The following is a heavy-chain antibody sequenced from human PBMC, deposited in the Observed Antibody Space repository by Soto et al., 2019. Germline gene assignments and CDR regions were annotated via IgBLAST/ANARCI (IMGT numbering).Heavy chain of an antibody. V-gene: IGHV3-73*01. CDR3: TRPGNPYYYDSSGYQKGYYYYGMDV. D-gene: IGHD3-22*01. Sequence: GGSLRLSCAASGFTFSGSAMHWVRQASGKGLEWVGRIRSKANSYATAYAASVKGRFTISRDDSKNTAYLQMNSLKTEDTAVYYCTRPGNPYYYDSSGYQKGYYYYGMDVWGQGTTVTVSS. J-gene: IGHJ6*02. CDR2: IRSKANSYAT. CDR1: GFTFSGSA.